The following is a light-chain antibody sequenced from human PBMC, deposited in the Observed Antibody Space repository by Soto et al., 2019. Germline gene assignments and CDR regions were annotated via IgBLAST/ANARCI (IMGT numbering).Light chain of an antibody. Sequence: RVSQSLSSLSASVGDRVTITCRASHSIHFYLNWYQQKPGQAPKLLIYGASNLQSGVPSRFSGSGSGTDFTLTISSLQPDDFATYYCQHYESHSGTFGQGTKV. V-gene: IGKV1-39*01. CDR1: HSIHFY. CDR3: QHYESHSGT. CDR2: GAS. J-gene: IGKJ1*01.